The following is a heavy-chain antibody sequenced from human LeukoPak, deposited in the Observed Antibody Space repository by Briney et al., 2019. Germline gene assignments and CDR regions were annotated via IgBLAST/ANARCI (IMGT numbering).Heavy chain of an antibody. CDR2: ISYDGSNK. D-gene: IGHD3-10*01. CDR3: ARDRGFSGSYPFLDY. Sequence: PGGSLRLSCAAPGFTFSSYAMHWVRQAPGKGLEWVAVISYDGSNKYYADSVKGRFTISRDNSKNTLYLQMNSLRAEDTAVYCCARDRGFSGSYPFLDYWGQGTLVTVSS. CDR1: GFTFSSYA. J-gene: IGHJ4*02. V-gene: IGHV3-30*04.